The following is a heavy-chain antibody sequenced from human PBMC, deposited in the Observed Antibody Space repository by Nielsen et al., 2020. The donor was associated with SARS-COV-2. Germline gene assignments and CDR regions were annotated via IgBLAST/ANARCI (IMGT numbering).Heavy chain of an antibody. CDR1: GFTFSSYG. D-gene: IGHD3-22*01. J-gene: IGHJ4*02. V-gene: IGHV3-30*18. CDR2: ISYDGSNK. CDR3: AKHDSSGYHVDY. Sequence: GESLKISCAAPGFTFSSYGMHWVRQAPGKGLEWVAVISYDGSNKYYADSVKGRFTISRDNSKNTLYLQMNSLRAEDTAVYYCAKHDSSGYHVDYWGQGTLVTVSS.